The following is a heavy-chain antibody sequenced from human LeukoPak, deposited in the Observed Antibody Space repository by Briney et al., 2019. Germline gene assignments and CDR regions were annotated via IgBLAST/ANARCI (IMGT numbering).Heavy chain of an antibody. D-gene: IGHD3-22*01. CDR2: IYSDNT. V-gene: IGHV3-53*01. Sequence: GGSLRLSCTVSGFTVSSNSMSWVRQAPGKGLEWVSFIYSDNTHYSDSVKGRFTISRDNSKNTLYLQMNSLRAEDTAVYYCAKGTYYYDSSGYYGGYYFDYWGQGTLVTVSS. CDR3: AKGTYYYDSSGYYGGYYFDY. J-gene: IGHJ4*02. CDR1: GFTVSSNS.